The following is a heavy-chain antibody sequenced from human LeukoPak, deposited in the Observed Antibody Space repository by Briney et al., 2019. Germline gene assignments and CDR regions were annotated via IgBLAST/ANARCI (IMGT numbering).Heavy chain of an antibody. CDR1: GYTFTNYA. Sequence: ASVKVSCKASGYTFTNYAVTWVRQAPGQGLEWMGWISGYNGNTNIAQKVQDRVTLTTDTSTRPAYIEVSSLTSDDTAVFFCAGDAKTDYSDFWGQGTLVTVSS. J-gene: IGHJ4*02. CDR3: AGDAKTDYSDF. CDR2: ISGYNGNT. V-gene: IGHV1-18*01. D-gene: IGHD3-16*01.